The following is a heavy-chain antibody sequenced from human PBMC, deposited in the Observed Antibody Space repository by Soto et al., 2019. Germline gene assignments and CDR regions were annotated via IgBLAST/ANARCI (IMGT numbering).Heavy chain of an antibody. D-gene: IGHD5-18*01. J-gene: IGHJ5*02. CDR3: TTDIAQLWLLRFDP. V-gene: IGHV3-15*01. Sequence: GGSLRLSCAASGFTFSNAWMSWVRQAPGKGLEWVGRIKSKTDGGTTDYAAPVKDRFTISRDDSKNTLYPQMNSLKTEDTAVYYCTTDIAQLWLLRFDPWGQGTLVTVSS. CDR2: IKSKTDGGTT. CDR1: GFTFSNAW.